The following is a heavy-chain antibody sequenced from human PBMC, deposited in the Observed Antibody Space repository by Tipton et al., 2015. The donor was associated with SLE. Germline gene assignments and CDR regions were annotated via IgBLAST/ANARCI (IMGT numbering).Heavy chain of an antibody. CDR3: AREERAFDY. Sequence: TLSLTCTVSGGSISSGNFYWNWIRQHPGKGLEWIGDISYTGSTNYNPSLKSRVTISLDTSKNQFSLKLSSVTAADTAVYYCAREERAFDYWGQGTLVTVSS. J-gene: IGHJ4*02. V-gene: IGHV4-30-4*01. CDR1: GGSISSGNFY. CDR2: ISYTGST.